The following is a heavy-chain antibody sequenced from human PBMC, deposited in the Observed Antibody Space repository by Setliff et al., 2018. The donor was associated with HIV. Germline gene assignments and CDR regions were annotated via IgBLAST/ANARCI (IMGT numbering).Heavy chain of an antibody. CDR2: INQDGSEQ. CDR1: GFTFSTSG. V-gene: IGHV3-7*03. CDR3: AKGKNWFDF. Sequence: GGSLRLSCAASGFTFSTSGMNWVRQAPGKGLEWVANINQDGSEQNFVDSVTGRFTISRDNAKNSLYLRMNSLRAEDTAIYYCAKGKNWFDFWGQGTLVTVSS. J-gene: IGHJ5*01.